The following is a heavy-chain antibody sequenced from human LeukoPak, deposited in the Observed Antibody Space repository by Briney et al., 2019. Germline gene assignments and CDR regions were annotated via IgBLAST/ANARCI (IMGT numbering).Heavy chain of an antibody. D-gene: IGHD3-22*01. CDR2: INPSGGST. CDR3: ARAITMIVVDDY. Sequence: ASVKVSCKASGYTFTSYYMHWVRQAPGQGLEWMRIINPSGGSTSYAQKFQGRVTMTRDTSTSTVYMELSSLRSEDTAVYYCARAITMIVVDDYWGQGTLVTVSS. CDR1: GYTFTSYY. V-gene: IGHV1-46*03. J-gene: IGHJ4*02.